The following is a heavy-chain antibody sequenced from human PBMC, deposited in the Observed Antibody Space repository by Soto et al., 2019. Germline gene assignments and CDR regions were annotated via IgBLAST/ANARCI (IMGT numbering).Heavy chain of an antibody. J-gene: IGHJ4*02. CDR2: IYYAGST. CDR3: ARRIVDTETFDY. Sequence: SDPLSPTFTVSGSPMLNYYWSWIRQPPGRGLEWIGFIYYAGSTKYNPSLNSRVTISVDTSKNQFSLTVTSVTAADTAVSYCARRIVDTETFDYWGQG. V-gene: IGHV4-59*08. CDR1: GSPMLNYY. D-gene: IGHD5-12*01.